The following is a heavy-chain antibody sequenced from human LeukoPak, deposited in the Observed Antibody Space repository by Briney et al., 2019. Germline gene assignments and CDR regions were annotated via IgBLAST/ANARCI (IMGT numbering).Heavy chain of an antibody. Sequence: PGGSLRLSCAPSGFTLSNYEMNWVRLTPGKGLEWISYITKGGATVLYAESLKGRFTISRDNANSSLYLQMNSLRAEDTAVYFCARLSVSITRRFDLWGQGTLVTVSS. CDR1: GFTLSNYE. CDR2: ITKGGATV. D-gene: IGHD3-3*01. V-gene: IGHV3-48*03. CDR3: ARLSVSITRRFDL. J-gene: IGHJ5*02.